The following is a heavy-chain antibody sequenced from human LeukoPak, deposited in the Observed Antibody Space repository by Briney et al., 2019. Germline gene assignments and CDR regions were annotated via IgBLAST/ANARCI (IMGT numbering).Heavy chain of an antibody. CDR1: GFTFSSYW. V-gene: IGHV3-7*01. J-gene: IGHJ3*02. Sequence: PGGSLRLSCAASGFTFSSYWMSWVRQAPGKGLEWVANIKQEGREKYYVDSVKGRFTISRDNAKNSLYLQMNSLRAEDTAVYYCARDSSGLLWFGELYRHVFDIWGQGTMVTVSS. CDR3: ARDSSGLLWFGELYRHVFDI. D-gene: IGHD3-10*01. CDR2: IKQEGREK.